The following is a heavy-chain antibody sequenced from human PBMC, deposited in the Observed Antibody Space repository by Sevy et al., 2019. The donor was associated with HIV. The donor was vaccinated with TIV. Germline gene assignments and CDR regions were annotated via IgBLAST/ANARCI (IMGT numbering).Heavy chain of an antibody. V-gene: IGHV4-31*03. D-gene: IGHD3-22*01. Sequence: SETLSLTCSVSGVSISNGGNYWAWVRQHPGTGLEWIGSIFYSGATFYNPSLEGRLSISVDTSENLLSLRLSSVTAADTAVYFCARIFRAPYYYNTGGYYRNWGQGTQVTVSS. CDR3: ARIFRAPYYYNTGGYYRN. J-gene: IGHJ4*02. CDR1: GVSISNGGNY. CDR2: IFYSGAT.